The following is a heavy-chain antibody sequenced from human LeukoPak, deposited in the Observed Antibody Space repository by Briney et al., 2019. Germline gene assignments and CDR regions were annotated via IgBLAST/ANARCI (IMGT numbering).Heavy chain of an antibody. Sequence: ASVKVSCKASGYTFTSYGISWVRQAPGQGLEWMGWISAYNGNTNYAQKLQGRVTMTTDTSTSTAYMELRSLRSDDTAVYYCARVAADILTGYIDYWGQGTLVTVSS. CDR2: ISAYNGNT. D-gene: IGHD3-9*01. CDR1: GYTFTSYG. CDR3: ARVAADILTGYIDY. V-gene: IGHV1-18*01. J-gene: IGHJ4*02.